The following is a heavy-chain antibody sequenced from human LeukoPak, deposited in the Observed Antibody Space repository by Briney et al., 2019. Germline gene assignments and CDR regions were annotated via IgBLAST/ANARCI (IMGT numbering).Heavy chain of an antibody. J-gene: IGHJ4*02. D-gene: IGHD6-19*01. Sequence: GGSLRLSCAASGFTFSSYGMHWVRQAPGKGLEWVANIKQDGSEKYYVDSVKGRFTISRDNAKNSLYLQMNSLRAEDTAVYYCARGSRIAVAIFDYWGQGTLVTVSS. V-gene: IGHV3-7*01. CDR1: GFTFSSYG. CDR2: IKQDGSEK. CDR3: ARGSRIAVAIFDY.